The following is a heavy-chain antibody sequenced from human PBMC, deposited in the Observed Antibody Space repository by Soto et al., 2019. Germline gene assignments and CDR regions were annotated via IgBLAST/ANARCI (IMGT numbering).Heavy chain of an antibody. CDR3: AKDLAPYYFYSSGYVISGGAFEL. CDR2: ISGSRDNA. J-gene: IGHJ3*01. Sequence: GGSLRLSCAASGFTFSSYAMTWVRQAPGKGLEWVSSISGSRDNAYYTDSVKGRFTISRDNSRDTLYLQMNSLRAEDTAMYYCAKDLAPYYFYSSGYVISGGAFELWGQGTMVPVSS. V-gene: IGHV3-23*01. D-gene: IGHD3-22*01. CDR1: GFTFSSYA.